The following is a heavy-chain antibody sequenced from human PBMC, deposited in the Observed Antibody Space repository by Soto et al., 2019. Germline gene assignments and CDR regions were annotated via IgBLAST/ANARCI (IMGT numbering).Heavy chain of an antibody. J-gene: IGHJ4*02. CDR1: GGSISSGGYY. CDR2: IYYSGST. Sequence: PSETLSLTCTVSGGSISSGGYYWSWIRQHPGKGLEWIGYIYYSGSTYYNPSLKSRVTISVDTSKNQFSLKLSSVTAADTAVYYCASESRPYCSGGSCYSTISDPQFDYWGQGTLVTVSS. V-gene: IGHV4-31*03. CDR3: ASESRPYCSGGSCYSTISDPQFDY. D-gene: IGHD2-15*01.